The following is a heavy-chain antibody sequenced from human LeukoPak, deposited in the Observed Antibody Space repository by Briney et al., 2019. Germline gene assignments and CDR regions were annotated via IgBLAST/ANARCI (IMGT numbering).Heavy chain of an antibody. CDR2: INPNSGGT. Sequence: GASVKVSCKPSGYNFTGYYMHWVRQAPGQGLEWMGWINPNSGGTNYAQNFQGRVTMTRDTSISTAYMEASRLKSDDTAVYYCVRVVGWELLDYWGQGTLVTVSS. CDR3: VRVVGWELLDY. V-gene: IGHV1-2*02. J-gene: IGHJ4*02. CDR1: GYNFTGYY. D-gene: IGHD1-26*01.